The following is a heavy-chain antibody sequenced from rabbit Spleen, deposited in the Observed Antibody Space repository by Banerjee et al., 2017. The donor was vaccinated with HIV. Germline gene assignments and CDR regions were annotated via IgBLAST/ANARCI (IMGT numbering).Heavy chain of an antibody. J-gene: IGHJ4*01. CDR2: IEPIFGNT. Sequence: QEQLVESGGGLVQPGGSLKVSCIASGFDFSNYGVSWVRQAPGKGLEWIGYIEPIFGNTYYASWVNGRFTISSHNAQNTLYLQMNSLTAADTATYFCVRDQAGDADFGPYYLNLWGPGTLVTVS. D-gene: IGHD6-1*01. V-gene: IGHV1S47*01. CDR1: GFDFSNYG. CDR3: VRDQAGDADFGPYYLNL.